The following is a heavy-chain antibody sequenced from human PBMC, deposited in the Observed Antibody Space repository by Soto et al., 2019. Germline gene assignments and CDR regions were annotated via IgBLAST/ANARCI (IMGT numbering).Heavy chain of an antibody. CDR3: ARNYCSGGSCYSVVGFDY. CDR1: GYTFTSYD. CDR2: MNPNSGNT. V-gene: IGHV1-8*01. Sequence: ASVKVSCKASGYTFTSYDINWVRQATGQGLEWMGWMNPNSGNTGYAQKFQGRVTMTRNTSISTAYMELSSLRSEDTAVYYCARNYCSGGSCYSVVGFDYWGQGTRVTVSS. J-gene: IGHJ4*02. D-gene: IGHD2-15*01.